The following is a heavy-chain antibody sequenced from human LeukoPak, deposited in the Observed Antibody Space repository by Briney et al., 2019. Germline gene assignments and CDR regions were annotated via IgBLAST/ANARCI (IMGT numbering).Heavy chain of an antibody. V-gene: IGHV3-21*01. CDR2: ISSSSSYI. CDR1: GFTFSSYS. J-gene: IGHJ4*02. Sequence: GGSLRLSCAASGFTFSSYSMNWVRQAPGKGLEWVSSISSSSSYIYYADSVKGRLTIPRDNAKNSLYLQMNSLRAEDTAVYYCARVHRYGSGSSIDYWGQGTLVTVSS. CDR3: ARVHRYGSGSSIDY. D-gene: IGHD3-10*01.